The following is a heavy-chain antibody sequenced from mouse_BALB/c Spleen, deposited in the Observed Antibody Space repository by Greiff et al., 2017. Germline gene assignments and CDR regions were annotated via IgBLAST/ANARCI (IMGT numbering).Heavy chain of an antibody. CDR3: ARDYDGSSYVRFAY. CDR1: GFTFSSYA. CDR2: ISSGGST. V-gene: IGHV5-6-5*01. J-gene: IGHJ3*01. D-gene: IGHD1-1*01. Sequence: EVQRVESGGGLVKPGGSLKLSCAASGFTFSSYAMSWVRQTPEKRLEWVASISSGGSTYYPDSVKGRFTISRDNARNILYLQMSSLRSEDTAMYYCARDYDGSSYVRFAYWGQGTLVTVSA.